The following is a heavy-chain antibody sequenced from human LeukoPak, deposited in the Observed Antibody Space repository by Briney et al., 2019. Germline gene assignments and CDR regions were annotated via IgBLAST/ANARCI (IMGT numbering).Heavy chain of an antibody. Sequence: GGSLRLSCAASEFIVSSYFMTWVRQAPGKGLEWVAVIYGGGGTYYADSVKGRFTISRDNSKNTLYLQMNSLRAEDTPMYYCARDRGGSFGYWGQGTLVTVSS. CDR1: EFIVSSYF. CDR3: ARDRGGSFGY. D-gene: IGHD4-23*01. CDR2: IYGGGGT. V-gene: IGHV3-53*01. J-gene: IGHJ4*02.